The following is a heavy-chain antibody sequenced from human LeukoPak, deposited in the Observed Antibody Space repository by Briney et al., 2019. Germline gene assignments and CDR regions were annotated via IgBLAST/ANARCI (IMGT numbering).Heavy chain of an antibody. CDR2: IYHTGSA. V-gene: IGHV4-38-2*01. CDR3: ARYCTSTTCIVRGFDY. J-gene: IGHJ4*02. Sequence: PSETLSLTCSVSGYSFTSGHYWGWIRQPPGKGREWIANIYHTGSAHYNPSLKRRVTISVDTSKNQFSLKLSTVTAADTAVYYCARYCTSTTCIVRGFDYWGQGTLVIVSS. CDR1: GYSFTSGHY. D-gene: IGHD2-2*01.